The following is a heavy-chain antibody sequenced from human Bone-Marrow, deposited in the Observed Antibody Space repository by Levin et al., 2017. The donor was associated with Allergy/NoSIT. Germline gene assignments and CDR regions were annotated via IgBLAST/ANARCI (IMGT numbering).Heavy chain of an antibody. CDR3: AGGHGGPWYLHL. V-gene: IGHV1-2*02. Sequence: GASVKVSCKASGYPSTNYYIHWVRQAPGQGLEWMGWINPNSGGTNYAPKFQDRVTMTRDTSISTLYMELTRLTSDDTAVYYCAGGHGGPWYLHLWGRGTLVTVSS. CDR1: GYPSTNYY. CDR2: INPNSGGT. J-gene: IGHJ2*01. D-gene: IGHD3-10*01.